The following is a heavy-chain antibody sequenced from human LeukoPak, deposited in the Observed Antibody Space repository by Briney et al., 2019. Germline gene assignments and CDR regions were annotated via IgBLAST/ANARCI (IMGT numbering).Heavy chain of an antibody. CDR2: ISGSSSNK. CDR1: GFTFSSYE. J-gene: IGHJ4*02. Sequence: PGGSLRLSCAASGFTFSSYEMNWVRQAPGKGLEWVASISGSSSNKYYADSVQGRFTISRDNAKNSLYLQMGSLRAEDTAVYYCARPPSTSAWSNSVDDWGQGTLVTVSS. CDR3: ARPPSTSAWSNSVDD. D-gene: IGHD6-19*01. V-gene: IGHV3-21*01.